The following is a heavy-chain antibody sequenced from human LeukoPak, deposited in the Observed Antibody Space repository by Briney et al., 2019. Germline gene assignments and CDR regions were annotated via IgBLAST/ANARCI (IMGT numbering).Heavy chain of an antibody. V-gene: IGHV3-11*04. D-gene: IGHD3-10*01. J-gene: IGHJ4*02. CDR2: ISSSGSTI. CDR1: VFTFSDYY. Sequence: GGSLRLSCAASVFTFSDYYISWMRQVPGKGLERVSYISSSGSTIYYANSVKGRFTISRDNVKNTVYLHMNSLRAPDTAVYYSARLYRGGAFDYWGQGTLVTVSS. CDR3: ARLYRGGAFDY.